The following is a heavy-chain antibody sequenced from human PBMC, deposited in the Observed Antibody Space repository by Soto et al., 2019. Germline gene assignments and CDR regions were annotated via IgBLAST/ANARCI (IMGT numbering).Heavy chain of an antibody. CDR3: ARDREALRFLEWLSDAFDI. V-gene: IGHV1-3*01. CDR2: INAGNGNT. Sequence: ASVKVSCKASGYTFTSYAMHWVRQAPGQRLEWMGWINAGNGNTKYSQKFQGRVTITRDTSASTAYMELSSLRSEDTAVYYCARDREALRFLEWLSDAFDIWGQGTMVTVSS. D-gene: IGHD3-3*01. J-gene: IGHJ3*02. CDR1: GYTFTSYA.